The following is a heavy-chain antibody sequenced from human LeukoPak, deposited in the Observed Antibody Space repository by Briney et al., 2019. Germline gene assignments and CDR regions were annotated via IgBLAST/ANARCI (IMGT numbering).Heavy chain of an antibody. CDR2: INPSGGST. Sequence: ASVKVSCKASGYTFTSYYMHWVRQAPGQGLEWMGIINPSGGSTSYAQKFQGRVTMTRDMSTSTVYMELSSLRSEDTAVYYCARERGLRPSPYYYYYMDVWGKGTTVTISS. CDR3: ARERGLRPSPYYYYYMDV. D-gene: IGHD4-17*01. V-gene: IGHV1-46*01. CDR1: GYTFTSYY. J-gene: IGHJ6*03.